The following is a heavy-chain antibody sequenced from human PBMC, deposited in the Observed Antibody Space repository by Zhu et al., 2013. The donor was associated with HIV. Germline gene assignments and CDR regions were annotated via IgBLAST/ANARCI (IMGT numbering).Heavy chain of an antibody. J-gene: IGHJ4*02. Sequence: VQLQQWGAGLLKPSEILSLTCTVHGGSFGGYYWGWIRQPPGKGLEWIGSIYHSGSTYYNPSLKSRVTISVDTSKNQFSLKLSSVTAADTAVYYCARVSWSGSYFDYWGQGTLVTVSS. CDR2: IYHSGST. D-gene: IGHD3-3*01. CDR1: GGSFGGYY. CDR3: ARVSWSGSYFDY. V-gene: IGHV4-34*02.